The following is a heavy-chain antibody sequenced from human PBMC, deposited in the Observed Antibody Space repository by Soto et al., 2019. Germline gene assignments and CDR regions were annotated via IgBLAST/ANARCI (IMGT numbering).Heavy chain of an antibody. CDR2: IIPIFGTA. J-gene: IGHJ6*02. V-gene: IGHV1-69*13. Sequence: GASVKVSCKASGGTFSSYAISWVRQAPGQGLEWMGGIIPIFGTANYAQKFQGRVTITADESTSTAYMELSSLRSEDTAVYYCARDRRYSYGRGYYYGMDVWGQGTTVTVSS. CDR1: GGTFSSYA. D-gene: IGHD5-18*01. CDR3: ARDRRYSYGRGYYYGMDV.